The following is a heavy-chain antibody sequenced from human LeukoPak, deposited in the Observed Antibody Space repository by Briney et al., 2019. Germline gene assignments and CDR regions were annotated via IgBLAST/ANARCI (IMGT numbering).Heavy chain of an antibody. CDR1: GDSVSSNSAA. V-gene: IGHV6-1*01. D-gene: IGHD6-19*01. CDR3: ARSIAVAGRGVWYYYYGMDV. J-gene: IGHJ6*02. CDR2: TYYRSKWYN. Sequence: SQTLSLTCAISGDSVSSNSAAWNWIRQSPSRGLEWLGRTYYRSKWYNDYAVSVKSRITINPDTSKNQFSLQLNSVTPEDTAVYYCARSIAVAGRGVWYYYYGMDVWGQGTTVTVSS.